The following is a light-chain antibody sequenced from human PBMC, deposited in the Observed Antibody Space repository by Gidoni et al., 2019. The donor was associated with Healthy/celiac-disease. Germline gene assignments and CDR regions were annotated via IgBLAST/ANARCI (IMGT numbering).Light chain of an antibody. V-gene: IGLV2-14*04. CDR1: SSDVGGYNY. Sequence: PGQSITISCPGTSSDVGGYNYVSWYQQHPGNAPKLMLYDVSNRPSGVSNRFSGSKSGNTASLTISGLHAEDDADYYCSSYTSSSTYVVFGGGTKLTV. J-gene: IGLJ2*01. CDR2: DVS. CDR3: SSYTSSSTYVV.